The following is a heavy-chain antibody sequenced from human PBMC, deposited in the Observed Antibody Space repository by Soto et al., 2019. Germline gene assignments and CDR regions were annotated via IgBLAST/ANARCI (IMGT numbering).Heavy chain of an antibody. J-gene: IGHJ4*02. CDR2: IYYSGST. D-gene: IGHD1-26*01. Sequence: QLQLQESGPGLVKPSETLSLTCTVSGGSISSSSYYWGWIRQPPGKGLEWIGSIYYSGSTYYNPSLKSRVTISVDTSKNQFSLKLSSVTAADTAVYYCARTAVEVGATCCDYWGQGTLVTVSS. V-gene: IGHV4-39*01. CDR1: GGSISSSSYY. CDR3: ARTAVEVGATCCDY.